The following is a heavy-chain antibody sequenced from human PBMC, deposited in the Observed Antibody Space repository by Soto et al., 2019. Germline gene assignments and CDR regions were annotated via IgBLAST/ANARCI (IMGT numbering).Heavy chain of an antibody. D-gene: IGHD1-26*01. Sequence: QVQLQESGPGLVKPSGNLSLTCAVSGGSISSSNWWSWVRRPPRKWLEWIEEIYHSGSTNYNPSLKRRVTISVEKSKNQFCRKRSSVTAADTAVYYCARVSGSYYYGMDVWGQATTVTVSS. CDR2: IYHSGST. V-gene: IGHV4-4*02. CDR1: GGSISSSNW. J-gene: IGHJ6*02. CDR3: ARVSGSYYYGMDV.